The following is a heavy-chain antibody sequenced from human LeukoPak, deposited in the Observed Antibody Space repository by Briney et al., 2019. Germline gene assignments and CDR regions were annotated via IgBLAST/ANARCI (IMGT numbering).Heavy chain of an antibody. CDR3: AKDQVVAATVVLDY. CDR1: GFTFSSYA. J-gene: IGHJ4*02. V-gene: IGHV3-23*01. D-gene: IGHD2-15*01. CDR2: ISVSGGST. Sequence: GGSLRLSCAASGFTFSSYAMSWVRQAPGKGLEWVSAISVSGGSTYYADSVKGRFTIFRDNSKNTLYLQMNSLRAEDTAVYYCAKDQVVAATVVLDYWGQGTLVTVSS.